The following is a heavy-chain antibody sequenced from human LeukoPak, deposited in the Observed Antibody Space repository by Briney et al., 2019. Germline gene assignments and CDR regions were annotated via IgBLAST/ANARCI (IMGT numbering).Heavy chain of an antibody. CDR2: INAGNGNT. V-gene: IGHV1-3*01. J-gene: IGHJ3*02. CDR1: GYTFTSYA. D-gene: IGHD1-26*01. CDR3: ARDFFKASGELDAFDI. Sequence: ASVKVSCKASGYTFTSYAMHWVRQAPGQRLEWMGWINAGNGNTKYSQKFQGRVTITRDTSASTAYMELSSLRSEDTAVYYCARDFFKASGELDAFDIWGQGTMVTVSS.